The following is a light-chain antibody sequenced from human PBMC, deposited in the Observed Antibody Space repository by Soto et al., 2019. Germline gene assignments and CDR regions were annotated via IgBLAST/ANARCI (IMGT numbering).Light chain of an antibody. CDR1: QSISSSY. J-gene: IGKJ2*01. Sequence: EIVLTQSPGTLSLSPGERATLSCRASQSISSSYLAWYQQKPGQAPRLLIYAASIRATGIPDRFSGSGSGTDFPLTISRLEPEDFAVYYYQQYCSSSYTFGQGTQLEIK. CDR3: QQYCSSSYT. V-gene: IGKV3-20*01. CDR2: AAS.